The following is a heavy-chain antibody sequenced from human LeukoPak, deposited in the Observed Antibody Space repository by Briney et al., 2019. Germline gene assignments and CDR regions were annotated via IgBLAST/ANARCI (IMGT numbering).Heavy chain of an antibody. J-gene: IGHJ5*02. CDR1: GFTFSSYS. V-gene: IGHV3-21*01. D-gene: IGHD3-3*01. Sequence: PGGSLRLSCAASGFTFSSYSMNWVRQAPGKGLEWVSSISSSSSYIYYANSVKGRFTISRDNAKNSLYLQMNSLRAEDTAVYYCARVYSTIFGVVRNWFDPWGQGTLVTVSS. CDR3: ARVYSTIFGVVRNWFDP. CDR2: ISSSSSYI.